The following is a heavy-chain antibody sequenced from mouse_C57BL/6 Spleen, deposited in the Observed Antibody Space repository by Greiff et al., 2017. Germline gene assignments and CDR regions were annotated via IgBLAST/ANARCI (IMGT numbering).Heavy chain of an antibody. CDR2: IYPRSGNT. J-gene: IGHJ3*01. Sequence: VHLVESGAELARPGASVKLSCKASGYTFTSYGISWVKQRTGQGLEWIGEIYPRSGNTYYNEKFKGKATLTADKSSSTAYMELRSLTSEDSAVYFCARRYYDYDGGPWFAYWGQGTLVTVSA. CDR1: GYTFTSYG. CDR3: ARRYYDYDGGPWFAY. D-gene: IGHD2-4*01. V-gene: IGHV1-81*01.